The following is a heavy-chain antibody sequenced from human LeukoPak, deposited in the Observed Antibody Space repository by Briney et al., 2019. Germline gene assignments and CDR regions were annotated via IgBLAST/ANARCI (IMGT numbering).Heavy chain of an antibody. V-gene: IGHV4-39*01. CDR2: IYYSGST. CDR1: GGSISSSSYY. Sequence: PSETLSLTCTVSGGSISSSSYYWGWIRQPPGKGLEWIGSIYYSGSTYYNPSLKSRVTISVDTSKNQFSLKLSSVTAADTAVYYCARRVTIFGVVKPFYYFDYWGQGTLVTVSS. J-gene: IGHJ4*02. D-gene: IGHD3-3*01. CDR3: ARRVTIFGVVKPFYYFDY.